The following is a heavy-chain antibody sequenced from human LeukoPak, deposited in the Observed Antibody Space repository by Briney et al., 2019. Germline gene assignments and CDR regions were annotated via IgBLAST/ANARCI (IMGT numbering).Heavy chain of an antibody. Sequence: ASVKVSCKVSGYTLTELSMHWVRQAPGKGLEWMGGFDPEDGETIYAQKFQGRVTMTEDTSTDTAYMELSSLRSEDTAVYYCAKGSDYGDYGAVWYFDLWGRGTLVTVSS. J-gene: IGHJ2*01. V-gene: IGHV1-24*01. D-gene: IGHD4-17*01. CDR2: FDPEDGET. CDR1: GYTLTELS. CDR3: AKGSDYGDYGAVWYFDL.